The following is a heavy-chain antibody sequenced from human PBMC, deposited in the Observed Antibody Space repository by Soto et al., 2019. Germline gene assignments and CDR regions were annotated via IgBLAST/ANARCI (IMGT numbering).Heavy chain of an antibody. J-gene: IGHJ4*01. V-gene: IGHV1-69*01. CDR3: SRQFDYDTSGYYYAY. D-gene: IGHD3-22*01. Sequence: QVQLVQSGAEVKKPGSSVKVSCKASGGTFNKYAIDWVRQAPGQGLEWMGGIIPLFGTANYAQKFRGRVTITADEAASTAYMELSSLRSDDTAVYSCSRQFDYDTSGYYYAYWGHGTLFTVSA. CDR2: IIPLFGTA. CDR1: GGTFNKYA.